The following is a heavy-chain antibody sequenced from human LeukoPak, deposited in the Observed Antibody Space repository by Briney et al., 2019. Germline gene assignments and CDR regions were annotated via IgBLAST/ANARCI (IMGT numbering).Heavy chain of an antibody. J-gene: IGHJ4*02. CDR3: ARDRTVTTVEVKYDY. CDR2: IIPIFGTA. V-gene: IGHV1-69*05. CDR1: GGTFSSYA. Sequence: ASVKVSCKASGGTFSSYAISWVRQAPGQGLEWMGRIIPIFGTANYAQKFQGRVTITTDESTSTAYMELSSLRSEDTAVYYCARDRTVTTVEVKYDYWGQGTLVTVSS. D-gene: IGHD4-17*01.